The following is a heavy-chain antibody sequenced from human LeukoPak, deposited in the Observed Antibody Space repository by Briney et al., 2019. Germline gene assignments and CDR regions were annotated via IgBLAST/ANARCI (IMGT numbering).Heavy chain of an antibody. CDR2: SYHSGRP. D-gene: IGHD4-23*01. V-gene: IGHV4-30-2*01. CDR1: GGSISIGGYS. J-gene: IGHJ6*02. CDR3: DRVVRVYGGLEDYAMDV. Sequence: SQTLSLTCAVSGGSISIGGYSWRWIRQPPGKGLEWIGYSYHSGRPYYNPSLKSGVIISVDTSKSQFSLELSSVTAADTAIYYCDRVVRVYGGLEDYAMDVWGQGTTVTVSS.